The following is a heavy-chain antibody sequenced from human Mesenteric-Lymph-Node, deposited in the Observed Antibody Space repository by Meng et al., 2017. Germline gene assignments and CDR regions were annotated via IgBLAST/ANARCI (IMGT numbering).Heavy chain of an antibody. CDR3: VKLGPYTSGWYGDY. V-gene: IGHV3-9*01. D-gene: IGHD6-19*01. CDR1: GLTFDDYG. CDR2: ISWNSGTL. J-gene: IGHJ4*02. Sequence: SLKISCAASGLTFDDYGMGWVRQAPGKGLEWVSSISWNSGTLTYADSVKGRFTISRDNAKNTLYLQMNSLRTEDTAVYYCVKLGPYTSGWYGDYWGQGTLVTVSS.